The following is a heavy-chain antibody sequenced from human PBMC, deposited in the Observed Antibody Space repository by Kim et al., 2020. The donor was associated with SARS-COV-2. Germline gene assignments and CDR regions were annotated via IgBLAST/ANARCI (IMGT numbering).Heavy chain of an antibody. CDR1: GFTFSSYS. D-gene: IGHD6-13*01. CDR2: ISRSSSYI. J-gene: IGHJ4*02. V-gene: IGHV3-21*01. Sequence: GGSLRLSCAASGFTFSSYSMNWVRQAPGKGLEWVSSISRSSSYIYYADSVKGRFTISRDNAKNSLYLQMNSLRAEDTAVYYCARGTRELIAAAGTGYYFDYWGQGTLVTVSS. CDR3: ARGTRELIAAAGTGYYFDY.